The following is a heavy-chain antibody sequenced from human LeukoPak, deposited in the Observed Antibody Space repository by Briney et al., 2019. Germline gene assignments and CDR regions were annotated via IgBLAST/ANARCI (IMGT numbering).Heavy chain of an antibody. CDR2: ISSSSSYI. D-gene: IGHD6-13*01. CDR1: GFTFSSYS. Sequence: GGSLRLSCAASGFTFSSYSMNWVRQAPGKGLEWVSSISSSSSYIYYADSVKGRFTISRDNAKNSLYLQMNSLRAEDTAVYYCAASPGIAAAGTGGGQGTLVTVSS. V-gene: IGHV3-21*01. CDR3: AASPGIAAAGTG. J-gene: IGHJ4*02.